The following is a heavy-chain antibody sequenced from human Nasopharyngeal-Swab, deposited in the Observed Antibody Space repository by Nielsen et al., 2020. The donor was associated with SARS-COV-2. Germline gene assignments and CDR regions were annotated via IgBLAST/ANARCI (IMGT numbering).Heavy chain of an antibody. CDR2: ISSSSTYI. D-gene: IGHD3-3*01. CDR3: ARDGLDYDFWSAYCMDV. J-gene: IGHJ6*02. V-gene: IGHV3-21*01. Sequence: GESLKISCAASGFTFSSYGMHWVRQAPGKGLEWVSSISSSSTYIYYADSVKGRLTISRDNTKNSLSLQMNSLRAEDTAVYYCARDGLDYDFWSAYCMDVWGQGTTVTVSS. CDR1: GFTFSSYG.